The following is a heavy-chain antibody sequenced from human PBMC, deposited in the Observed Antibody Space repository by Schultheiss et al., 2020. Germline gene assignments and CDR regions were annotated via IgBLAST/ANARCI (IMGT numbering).Heavy chain of an antibody. CDR1: GGSISSYY. D-gene: IGHD5-24*01. Sequence: SETLSLTCTVSGGSISSYYWSWIRQPAGKGLEWIGRIYSSGSTNYNLSLKSRVTMSVDTSKKQFSLKLNSVTAEDTAVYYCARDSRDGSHTTRGMDVWGQGTTVTVSS. J-gene: IGHJ6*02. V-gene: IGHV4-4*07. CDR3: ARDSRDGSHTTRGMDV. CDR2: IYSSGST.